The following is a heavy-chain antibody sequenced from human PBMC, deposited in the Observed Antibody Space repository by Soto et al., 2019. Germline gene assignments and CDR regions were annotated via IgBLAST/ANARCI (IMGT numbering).Heavy chain of an antibody. CDR1: GYAFTGYY. V-gene: IGHV1-3*01. J-gene: IGHJ4*02. CDR2: INAGNGNT. D-gene: IGHD3-22*01. CDR3: ARDPAYYDSTGSHY. Sequence: ASVKVSCKASGYAFTGYYMHWVRQAPGQGLEWMGWINAGNGNTKYSQKFQGRVTITRDTSASTAYMELSSLRSEDTAVYYCARDPAYYDSTGSHYWGQGTLVTVSS.